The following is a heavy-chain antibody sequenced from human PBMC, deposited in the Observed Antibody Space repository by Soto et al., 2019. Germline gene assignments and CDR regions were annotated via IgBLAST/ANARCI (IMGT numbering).Heavy chain of an antibody. D-gene: IGHD3-22*01. CDR3: ARGRYYDSSGLGAFDI. Sequence: ASLNVYCKASGYTFPSSGISWVRQAPGQGLEWMGWISAYNGNTNYAQKLQGRVTMTTDTSTSTAYMELRSLRSDDTAVYYCARGRYYDSSGLGAFDIWGQGTMVTVSS. J-gene: IGHJ3*02. CDR1: GYTFPSSG. V-gene: IGHV1-18*01. CDR2: ISAYNGNT.